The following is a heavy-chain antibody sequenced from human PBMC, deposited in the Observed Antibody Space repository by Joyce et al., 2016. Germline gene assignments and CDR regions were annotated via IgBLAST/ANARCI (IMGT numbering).Heavy chain of an antibody. V-gene: IGHV4-39*01. J-gene: IGHJ6*03. CDR1: GGSINNSRYY. CDR2: IYFNGYT. Sequence: QLQLQESGPGLVKPSETLSLSCVVSGGSINNSRYYWGWIRQPPGKGLEWIGNIYFNGYTFYNSALESRVTISADMSKNQFSLKLSSVTAADTAVYFCATIVVPAGYEYYMDVWGKGTTVTVSS. CDR3: ATIVVPAGYEYYMDV. D-gene: IGHD2-2*01.